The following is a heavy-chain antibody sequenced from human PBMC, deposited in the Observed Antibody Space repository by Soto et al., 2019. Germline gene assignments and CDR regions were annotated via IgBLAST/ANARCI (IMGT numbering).Heavy chain of an antibody. D-gene: IGHD3-10*01. CDR2: IIPIFGTA. J-gene: IGHJ6*04. Sequence: VKVSCKASGGTFSSYAISWVRQAPGQGLEWMGGIIPIFGTANYAQKFQGRVTITADESTSTAYMELSSLRSEDTAVYYCARARDYGHGDYYYYGMDGWGKGTTVTVSS. V-gene: IGHV1-69*01. CDR3: ARARDYGHGDYYYYGMDG. CDR1: GGTFSSYA.